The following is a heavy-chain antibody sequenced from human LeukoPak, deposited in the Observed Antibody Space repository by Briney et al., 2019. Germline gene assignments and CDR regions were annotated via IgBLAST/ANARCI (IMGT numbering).Heavy chain of an antibody. CDR3: AKEVVGTGPGY. J-gene: IGHJ4*02. Sequence: PGGTLRLSCAASGFTFSSYGMTWVRQAPGKGLEWVAFIQYDESYKYYVDSVKGRFTISRDNSKNTLYLQMNSLRTEDTAVYYCAKEVVGTGPGYWGQGTLVTVSS. V-gene: IGHV3-30*02. CDR1: GFTFSSYG. CDR2: IQYDESYK. D-gene: IGHD2-15*01.